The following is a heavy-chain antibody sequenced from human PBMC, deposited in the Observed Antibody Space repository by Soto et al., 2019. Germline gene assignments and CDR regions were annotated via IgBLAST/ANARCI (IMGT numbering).Heavy chain of an antibody. V-gene: IGHV3-30*18. Sequence: QVQLVESGGGVVQPGRSLRLSCEASGFTFSSYGMHWVRQAPGKVLEWVSVISYDGSKKYYADSVKGRFTISRDNSKNTLYLHMNSLRAEDTAVYYCAKPRSSNGWGLDFDYWGQGTLVTVSS. CDR3: AKPRSSNGWGLDFDY. CDR1: GFTFSSYG. CDR2: ISYDGSKK. J-gene: IGHJ4*02. D-gene: IGHD6-19*01.